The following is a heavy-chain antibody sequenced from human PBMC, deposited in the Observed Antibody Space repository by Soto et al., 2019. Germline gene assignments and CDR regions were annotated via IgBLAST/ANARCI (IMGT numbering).Heavy chain of an antibody. CDR3: ARALRYCSGGSCYYHVFDY. Sequence: ASVKVSCKASGYTFTSYGISWVLQAPGQGLEWMGWISAYNGNTNYAQKLQGRVTMTTDTSTSTAYMELRSLRSDDTAVYYCARALRYCSGGSCYYHVFDYWGQGTLVTVSS. CDR2: ISAYNGNT. D-gene: IGHD2-15*01. V-gene: IGHV1-18*01. CDR1: GYTFTSYG. J-gene: IGHJ4*02.